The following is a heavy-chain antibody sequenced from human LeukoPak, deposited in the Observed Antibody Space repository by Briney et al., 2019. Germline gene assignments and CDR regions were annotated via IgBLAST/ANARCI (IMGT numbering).Heavy chain of an antibody. CDR3: ARPRSSGRYFDY. D-gene: IGHD6-19*01. CDR1: GFTFSNYA. V-gene: IGHV3-30-3*01. Sequence: GGSLRLSCAASGFTFSNYAMSWVCQAPGKGLQWVAVISYDGNHKYYADSVKGRFTISRDNAKNSLYLQMNSLRAEDTAVYYCARPRSSGRYFDYWGQGTLVTVSS. J-gene: IGHJ4*02. CDR2: ISYDGNHK.